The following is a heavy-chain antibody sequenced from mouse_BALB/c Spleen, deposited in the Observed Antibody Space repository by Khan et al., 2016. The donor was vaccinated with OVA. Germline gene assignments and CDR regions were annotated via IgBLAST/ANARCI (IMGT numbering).Heavy chain of an antibody. CDR2: LTYSGST. Sequence: EVQFQESGPGLVKPSQSLSLTCTVTGYSITSDYAWNWIRQFPGNKLEWMGYLTYSGSTSYNPPLKSRISISRDTSKNQFFLQLNSVTTEDTATGFCGRRSVWGAGTTVTVSS. J-gene: IGHJ1*01. CDR3: GRRSV. CDR1: GYSITSDYA. V-gene: IGHV3-2*02.